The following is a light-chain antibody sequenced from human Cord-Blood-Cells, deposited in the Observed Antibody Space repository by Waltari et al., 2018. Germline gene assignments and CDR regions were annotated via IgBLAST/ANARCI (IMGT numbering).Light chain of an antibody. Sequence: QSALTQPRSVSGSPGQSVTISCTGTSSDVGGYNYVSWYQQHPGKAPKLMSYDVSKLPPGVPDRFSGSQSGNTASLTISGLQAEEEAVYYCGAYAGSYTWVFGGGTKLTVL. J-gene: IGLJ3*02. CDR1: SSDVGGYNY. V-gene: IGLV2-11*01. CDR3: GAYAGSYTWV. CDR2: DVS.